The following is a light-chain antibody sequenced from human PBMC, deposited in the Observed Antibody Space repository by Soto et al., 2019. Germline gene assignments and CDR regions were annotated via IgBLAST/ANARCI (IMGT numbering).Light chain of an antibody. CDR3: QQYYNWPRT. V-gene: IGKV3-15*01. Sequence: EIVMTQSPGTLSLSPGDTATLSCRASQSLGSDLAWYQQKPGQAPRLLIFGASSRTTGIPARISGSGSGTEFTLTISSLRSEDFADYFWQQYYNWPRTFGQGTKVEI. J-gene: IGKJ1*01. CDR1: QSLGSD. CDR2: GAS.